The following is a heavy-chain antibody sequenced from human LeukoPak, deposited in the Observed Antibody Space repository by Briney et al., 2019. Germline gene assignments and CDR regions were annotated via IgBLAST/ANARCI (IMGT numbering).Heavy chain of an antibody. V-gene: IGHV4-59*01. CDR2: IYYSGST. Sequence: SETLSLTCTVSGGSISSYYWSWIRQPPGKGLEWIGYIYYSGSTNYNPSLKSRVTISVDTSKNQFSLKLSSVTAADTAVYYCGRGPTILTGADWGQGTLVTVPP. D-gene: IGHD3-3*01. CDR3: GRGPTILTGAD. CDR1: GGSISSYY. J-gene: IGHJ4*02.